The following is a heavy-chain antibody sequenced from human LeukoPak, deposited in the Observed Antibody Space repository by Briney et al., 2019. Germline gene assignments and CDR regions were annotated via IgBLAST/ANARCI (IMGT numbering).Heavy chain of an antibody. CDR1: GGSISSYY. CDR2: IYYSGST. Sequence: SETLSLTCTVSGGSISSYYWSWIRQPPGKGLEWIGYIYYSGSTNYNPSLKSRVTISVDTSKNQFSLKLSSVTAADTAVYYCARSLYGYFDLWGRGTLVTVSS. J-gene: IGHJ2*01. V-gene: IGHV4-59*01. CDR3: ARSLYGYFDL.